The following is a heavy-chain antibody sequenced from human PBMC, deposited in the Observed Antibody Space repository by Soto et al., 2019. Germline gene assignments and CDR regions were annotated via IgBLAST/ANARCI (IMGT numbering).Heavy chain of an antibody. CDR2: IYPGDSDT. J-gene: IGHJ6*02. V-gene: IGHV5-51*01. CDR3: ARSQYYYYYGMDV. CDR1: GYSFTSCW. Sequence: PGESLKISCKGSGYSFTSCWIGWVRQMPGKGLEWLGIIYPGDSDTRYSPSFQGQVTISADKSISTAYLQWSSLKASDTAMYYCARSQYYYYYGMDVWGQGTTVNVSS.